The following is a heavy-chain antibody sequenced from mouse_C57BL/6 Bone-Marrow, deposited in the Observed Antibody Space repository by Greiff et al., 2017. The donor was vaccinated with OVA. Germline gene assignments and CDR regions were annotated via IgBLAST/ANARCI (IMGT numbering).Heavy chain of an antibody. CDR2: IDPTNDYT. CDR3: TRGYYFDY. CDR1: GYTFISYT. Sequence: QVHVKQSGAELARPGASVKMSCKASGYTFISYTIHWVKQRPGQGLEWIGYIDPTNDYTNYNQKFKGKATLTADKSSSTAYMQLSSLTSEDSAVYYCTRGYYFDYWGQGTTLTVSS. J-gene: IGHJ2*01. V-gene: IGHV1-4*01.